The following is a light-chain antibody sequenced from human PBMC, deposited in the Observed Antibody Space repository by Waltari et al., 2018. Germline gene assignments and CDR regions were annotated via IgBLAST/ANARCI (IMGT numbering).Light chain of an antibody. CDR1: QSVLYSSNNKNY. V-gene: IGKV4-1*01. J-gene: IGKJ2*01. CDR3: QQYYTSPQT. CDR2: WAS. Sequence: DVVMTQSPDSLAVSLGERATINCKSSQSVLYSSNNKNYLAWFQKKPGQPPNLLIYWASTRESGVPDRFSGSGSGTDFTLTISSLQAEDVAVYYCQQYYTSPQTFGQGTKLEIK.